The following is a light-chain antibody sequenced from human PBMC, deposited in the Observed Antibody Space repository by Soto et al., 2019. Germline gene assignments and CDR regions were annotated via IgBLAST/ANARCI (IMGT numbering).Light chain of an antibody. V-gene: IGKV3-20*01. CDR1: ETVSSIN. J-gene: IGKJ2*01. CDR2: GAS. Sequence: EVVLTQSPGTLSLSPGERATLSCRASETVSSINLAWYQQKTGQAPRLLIYGASDSATDIPDRFIGSGSGTDVTLIISRLEPEDFAVYYCQHFGSSPPQYTFGQGTKVEIK. CDR3: QHFGSSPPQYT.